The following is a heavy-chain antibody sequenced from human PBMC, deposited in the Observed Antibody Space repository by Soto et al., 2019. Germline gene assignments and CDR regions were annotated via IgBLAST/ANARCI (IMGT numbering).Heavy chain of an antibody. J-gene: IGHJ5*02. V-gene: IGHV4-59*01. CDR3: ARGGSGWYYNWFDP. Sequence: PSETLSLTCTVSGGSISSYYWSWIRQPPGKGLEWIGYIYYSGSTNYNPSLKSRVTISVDTSKNQFSLKLSSVTAAVTAVYYCARGGSGWYYNWFDPWAQGTLVTVSS. D-gene: IGHD6-19*01. CDR2: IYYSGST. CDR1: GGSISSYY.